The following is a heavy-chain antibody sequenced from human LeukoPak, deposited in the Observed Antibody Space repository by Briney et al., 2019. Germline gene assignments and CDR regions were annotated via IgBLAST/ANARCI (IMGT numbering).Heavy chain of an antibody. D-gene: IGHD6-6*01. CDR3: ARDEQLVVTHYYYYYMDA. Sequence: ASVKVSCKASGYTFTGYYMHWVRQAPGQGLEWMGWINPNSGGTNYAQKFQGRVTMTRDTSISTAYMELSRLRSDDTAVYYCARDEQLVVTHYYYYYMDAWGKGTTVTVSS. CDR2: INPNSGGT. CDR1: GYTFTGYY. J-gene: IGHJ6*03. V-gene: IGHV1-2*02.